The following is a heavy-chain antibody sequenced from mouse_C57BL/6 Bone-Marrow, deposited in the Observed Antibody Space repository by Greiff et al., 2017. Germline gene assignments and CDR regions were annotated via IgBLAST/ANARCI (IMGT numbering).Heavy chain of an antibody. CDR1: GFTFSSYS. D-gene: IGHD2-14*01. CDR3: ARERYYYYAMDY. Sequence: EVKLMESGGGLVKPGGSLKLSCAASGFTFSSYSMSWVRQTPEKRLEWVATISDGGSYTYYPDNVKGRFTISRDNAKNTLYLQMSHLKSEDTAMCYCARERYYYYAMDYWGQGTSVTVSS. J-gene: IGHJ4*01. CDR2: ISDGGSYT. V-gene: IGHV5-4*01.